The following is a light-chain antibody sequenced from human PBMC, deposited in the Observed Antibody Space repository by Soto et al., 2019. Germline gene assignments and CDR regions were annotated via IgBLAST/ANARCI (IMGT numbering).Light chain of an antibody. CDR2: SAS. J-gene: IGKJ1*01. CDR1: HSVASNY. V-gene: IGKV3-20*01. CDR3: QQSGDSPPWT. Sequence: EIVLTQSPGTLSLSPGERATLSCRASHSVASNYLAWYQQKPGQTPRLLIYSASSRATGIPDRFSGSGSGTDFALTIRILEPEDFAVYYCQQSGDSPPWTFGQGTKVEIK.